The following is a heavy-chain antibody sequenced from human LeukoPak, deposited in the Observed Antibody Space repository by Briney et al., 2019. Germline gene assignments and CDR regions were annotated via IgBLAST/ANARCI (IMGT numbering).Heavy chain of an antibody. CDR2: ISYDGSNK. Sequence: GRSLRLSCAASGFTFSSYGMHWVRQAPGKGLEWVAVISYDGSNKYYADSVKGRFTVSRDNSKNTLYLQMNSLRAEDTAVYYCAKDLRVGYDILTGYQLSGMDVWGQGTTVTVPS. CDR3: AKDLRVGYDILTGYQLSGMDV. CDR1: GFTFSSYG. J-gene: IGHJ6*02. D-gene: IGHD3-9*01. V-gene: IGHV3-30*18.